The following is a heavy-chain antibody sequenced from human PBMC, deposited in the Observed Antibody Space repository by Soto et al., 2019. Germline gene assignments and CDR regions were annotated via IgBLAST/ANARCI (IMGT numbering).Heavy chain of an antibody. J-gene: IGHJ5*02. CDR3: ARLGFYYQSLDP. CDR2: IYYGGTT. Sequence: SGTPPPPRPVSGGSLSPHHLGRIRQPPGKGLEWIGYIYYGGTTRYNPSLESRVTVSLETSKSQFSLTLSSVTASDTAVYYCARLGFYYQSLDPWGHGTLVTV. CDR1: GGSLSPHH. V-gene: IGHV4-59*08. D-gene: IGHD2-2*01.